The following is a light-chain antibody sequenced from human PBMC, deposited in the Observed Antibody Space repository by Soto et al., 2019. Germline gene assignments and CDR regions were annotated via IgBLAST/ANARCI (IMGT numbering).Light chain of an antibody. J-gene: IGKJ1*01. Sequence: EIVLTQSPFTVSLSPWERATLSFMASQSVRTYLAWYQVKPGQAPRLLIYDASSRASGVPARFSGSGSGTDFTLTISDVEPEDFAVYYCHQRQSWPRTFGQGTKVDIK. CDR2: DAS. CDR3: HQRQSWPRT. CDR1: QSVRTY. V-gene: IGKV3-11*01.